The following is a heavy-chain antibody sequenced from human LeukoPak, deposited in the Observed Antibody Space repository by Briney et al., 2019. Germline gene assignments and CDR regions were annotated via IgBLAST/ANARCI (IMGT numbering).Heavy chain of an antibody. J-gene: IGHJ4*02. Sequence: GGSLRLSCAASGFTFAIYGMNWVRQAPGKGQEWVSYISSGSDTIYYADSAKGRFTMSRDNAKNSLFLQMNSLRAEDTAVYYCARATRNGYDYWGQGTLVAVSS. V-gene: IGHV3-48*04. CDR3: ARATRNGYDY. D-gene: IGHD5-24*01. CDR2: ISSGSDTI. CDR1: GFTFAIYG.